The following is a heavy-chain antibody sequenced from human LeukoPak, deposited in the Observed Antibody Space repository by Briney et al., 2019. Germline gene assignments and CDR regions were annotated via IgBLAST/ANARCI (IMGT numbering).Heavy chain of an antibody. J-gene: IGHJ4*02. CDR3: ARGRAMVRGVITSFRFDY. V-gene: IGHV4-30-2*01. CDR2: INHSGST. Sequence: PSQTLSLTCTVSGGSISSGGYYWSWIRQPPGKGLEWIGEINHSGSTNYNPSLKSRVTISVDTSKNQFSLKLSSVTAADTAVYYCARGRAMVRGVITSFRFDYWGQGTLVTVSS. D-gene: IGHD3-10*01. CDR1: GGSISSGGYY.